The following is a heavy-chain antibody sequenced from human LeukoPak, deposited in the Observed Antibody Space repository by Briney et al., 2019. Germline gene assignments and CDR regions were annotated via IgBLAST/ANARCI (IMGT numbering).Heavy chain of an antibody. V-gene: IGHV4-59*01. D-gene: IGHD2-2*01. J-gene: IGHJ4*02. Sequence: SETVSLTCTVSGGSINSYYWSWIRQPPGKGLEWIGYIYYSGSTNYNPSLKSRVTISVDTSKNQFSLKLSSVTAADTAVYYCARDPSYHGGYFDYWGQGTLVTVFS. CDR1: GGSINSYY. CDR2: IYYSGST. CDR3: ARDPSYHGGYFDY.